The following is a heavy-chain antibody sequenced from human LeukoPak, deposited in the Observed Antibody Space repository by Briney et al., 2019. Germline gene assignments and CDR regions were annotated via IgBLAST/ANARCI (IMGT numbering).Heavy chain of an antibody. V-gene: IGHV4-59*01. Sequence: SETLSLTCTVPGGSISSYYWNWIRQPPGKGLEWIGCIYYSGSTNYNPSLKSRVTISVDTSKNQFSLKLSSVTAADTAVYHCARGADSSGYYSIFYFDYWGQGTLVTVSS. CDR3: ARGADSSGYYSIFYFDY. CDR1: GGSISSYY. CDR2: IYYSGST. J-gene: IGHJ4*02. D-gene: IGHD3-22*01.